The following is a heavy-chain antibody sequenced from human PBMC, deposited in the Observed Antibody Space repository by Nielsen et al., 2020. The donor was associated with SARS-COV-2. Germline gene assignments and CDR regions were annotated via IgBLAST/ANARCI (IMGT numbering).Heavy chain of an antibody. Sequence: GGSLRLSCAASGFTFSSYEMNWVRQAPGKGLEWVSYISSSGSTIYYADSVKGRFTISRDNAKNSLYLQMNSLRAEDTAVYYCARGLPSIVVVVAATPGGMDVWGQGTTVTVSS. V-gene: IGHV3-48*03. CDR1: GFTFSSYE. D-gene: IGHD2-15*01. J-gene: IGHJ6*02. CDR2: ISSSGSTI. CDR3: ARGLPSIVVVVAATPGGMDV.